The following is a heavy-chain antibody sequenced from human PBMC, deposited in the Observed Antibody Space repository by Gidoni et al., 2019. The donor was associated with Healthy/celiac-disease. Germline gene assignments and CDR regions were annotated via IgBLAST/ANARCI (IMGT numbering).Heavy chain of an antibody. J-gene: IGHJ6*03. CDR1: GGTFRSYA. CDR2: IIPIFGTA. V-gene: IGHV1-69*06. D-gene: IGHD3-22*01. CDR3: ARAPHYYDSSGYYSYYYYMDV. Sequence: QVQLVQSGAEVKKPGSSVKVSCKASGGTFRSYAISWVRQAPGQGLEWMGGIIPIFGTANYAQKFQGRVTITADKSTSTAYMELSSLRSEDTAVYYCARAPHYYDSSGYYSYYYYMDVWGKGTTVTVSS.